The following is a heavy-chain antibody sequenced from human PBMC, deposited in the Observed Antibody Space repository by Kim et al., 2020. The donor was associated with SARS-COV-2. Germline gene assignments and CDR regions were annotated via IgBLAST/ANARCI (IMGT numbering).Heavy chain of an antibody. J-gene: IGHJ4*02. Sequence: SETLSLTCTVSGGSISSGSYYWSWIRQPAGKGLEWIGRIYTSGSTNYNPSLKSRVTISVDTSKNQFSLKLSSVTAADTAVYYCAREDSGHAGSFDYWGQGTLVTVSS. CDR3: AREDSGHAGSFDY. V-gene: IGHV4-61*02. D-gene: IGHD5-12*01. CDR2: IYTSGST. CDR1: GGSISSGSYY.